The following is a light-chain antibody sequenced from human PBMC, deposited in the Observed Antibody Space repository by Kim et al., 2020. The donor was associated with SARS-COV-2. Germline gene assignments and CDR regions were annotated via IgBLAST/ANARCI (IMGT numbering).Light chain of an antibody. V-gene: IGLV2-18*02. J-gene: IGLJ2*01. Sequence: VTISCPGTRSDIGTYDRVSWYQQSPGTAPKLMIYEVSNRPSGVPDRFSGSKSADTASLTISGLQAEDEAVYYCSSYTTTSTFGVLFGGGTQLTVL. CDR3: SSYTTTSTFGVL. CDR1: RSDIGTYDR. CDR2: EVS.